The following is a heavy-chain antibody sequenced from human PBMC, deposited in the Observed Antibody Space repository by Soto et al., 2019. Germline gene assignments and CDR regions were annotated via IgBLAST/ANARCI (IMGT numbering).Heavy chain of an antibody. CDR2: TYYRSKWYN. Sequence: SQNLSLTCAISGDSASSNSAAWNWIRQSPSRGLEWLGRTYYRSKWYNDYAVSVESRITINPDTSKKQFSLQLNSVTPEDTAVYCCARDRRYCSSTSCYDRWFDPWGQGTLVTVSS. CDR3: ARDRRYCSSTSCYDRWFDP. D-gene: IGHD2-2*01. CDR1: GDSASSNSAA. V-gene: IGHV6-1*01. J-gene: IGHJ5*02.